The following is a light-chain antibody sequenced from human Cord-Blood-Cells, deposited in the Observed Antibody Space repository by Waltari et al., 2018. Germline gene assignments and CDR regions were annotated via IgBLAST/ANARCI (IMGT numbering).Light chain of an antibody. Sequence: QSALTQPRSVSGSPGQSVTISCTGTSSDVGGYNYVSWYQQHPGKAPKLMIYDASNRPSGVPDRFSGSKSGNTASLTISGLQAEDEADYSCCSYAGSFVVFGGGTKLTVL. CDR1: SSDVGGYNY. V-gene: IGLV2-11*01. CDR2: DAS. J-gene: IGLJ2*01. CDR3: CSYAGSFVV.